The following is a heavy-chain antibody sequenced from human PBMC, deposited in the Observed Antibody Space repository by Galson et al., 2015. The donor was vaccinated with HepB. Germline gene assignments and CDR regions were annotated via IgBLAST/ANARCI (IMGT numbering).Heavy chain of an antibody. V-gene: IGHV3-30-3*01. CDR1: GGTFSSYA. J-gene: IGHJ1*01. CDR2: ISYDGSNK. Sequence: SCKASGGTFSSYAMHWVRQAPGKGLEWVAVISYDGSNKYYADSVKGRFTISRDNSKNTLYLQMNSLRAEDTAVYYCARDYCSSTSCYWYFQHWGQGTLVTVSS. D-gene: IGHD2-2*01. CDR3: ARDYCSSTSCYWYFQH.